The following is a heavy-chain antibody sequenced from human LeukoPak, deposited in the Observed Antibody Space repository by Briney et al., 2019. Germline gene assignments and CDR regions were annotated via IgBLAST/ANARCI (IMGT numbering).Heavy chain of an antibody. J-gene: IGHJ4*02. V-gene: IGHV3-7*01. Sequence: SGGSLRLSCAASGFTFSSYWMSWVRQAPGKGLEWVANIKQDGSEKYYVDSVKGRFTISRDNAKNSLYLQMNSLRAEDTAVYYCARQSRITMIVVVIRYFDYWGQGTLVTVSS. D-gene: IGHD3-22*01. CDR2: IKQDGSEK. CDR3: ARQSRITMIVVVIRYFDY. CDR1: GFTFSSYW.